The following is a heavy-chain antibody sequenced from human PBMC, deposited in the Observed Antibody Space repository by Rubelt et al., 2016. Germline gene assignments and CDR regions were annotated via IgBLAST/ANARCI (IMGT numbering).Heavy chain of an antibody. Sequence: QVQLVQSGAEVKKPGSSVKVSCKASGGTFSSYAISWVRQAPGQGLEWMGWINPNSGGTNYAQKFQGRVTMTRDTSISTAYMELSRLRSDDTAVYYCARTHYDFWSGYYDYWGQGTLVTVSS. CDR1: GGTFSSYA. D-gene: IGHD3-3*01. V-gene: IGHV1-2*02. J-gene: IGHJ4*02. CDR3: ARTHYDFWSGYYDY. CDR2: INPNSGGT.